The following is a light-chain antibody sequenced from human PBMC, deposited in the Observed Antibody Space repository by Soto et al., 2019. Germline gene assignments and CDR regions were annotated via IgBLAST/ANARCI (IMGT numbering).Light chain of an antibody. CDR1: NDINVGSSK. CDR3: KIWNWNSRAWV. J-gene: IGLJ3*02. V-gene: IGLV5-45*01. Sequence: QLVLTQPPSLSASPGAAASLTRTLRNDINVGSSKIFWYQQKAGSPPQYLLSSNNQQGSGVPSRFSVSKDVSANAAILLISGLQSEDEADYYCKIWNWNSRAWVFGGGTKLTVL. CDR2: SNN.